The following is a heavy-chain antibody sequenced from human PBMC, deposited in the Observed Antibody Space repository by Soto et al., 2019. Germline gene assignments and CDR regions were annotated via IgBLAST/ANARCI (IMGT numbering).Heavy chain of an antibody. J-gene: IGHJ4*02. CDR1: GFTSSSYE. Sequence: PGGSLRLSCAASGFTSSSYEMNWVRQAPGKGLEWVSYISSSGSTIYYADSVKGRFTISRDNAKNSLYLQMNSLRAEDTAVYYCARAHGSYYPFLLFDYWGQGTLVTVSS. V-gene: IGHV3-48*03. CDR2: ISSSGSTI. CDR3: ARAHGSYYPFLLFDY. D-gene: IGHD1-26*01.